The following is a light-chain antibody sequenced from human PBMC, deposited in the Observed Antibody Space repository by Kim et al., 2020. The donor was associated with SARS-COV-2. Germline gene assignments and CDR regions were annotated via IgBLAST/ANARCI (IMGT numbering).Light chain of an antibody. CDR2: DAS. J-gene: IGKJ4*01. CDR3: QQTYITVS. Sequence: LSASVGDRVTITCLASQPIRNFFNWFQHKPGKAPKLLIYDASTLQHGVPSRFSGAGSGTDFTLTISSLQPEDFATYYCQQTYITVSFVGGTKLQI. V-gene: IGKV1-39*01. CDR1: QPIRNF.